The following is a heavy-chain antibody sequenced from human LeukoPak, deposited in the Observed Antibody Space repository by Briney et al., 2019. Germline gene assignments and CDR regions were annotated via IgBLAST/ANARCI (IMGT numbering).Heavy chain of an antibody. D-gene: IGHD3-10*01. CDR1: GYTFIKYG. Sequence: GASVKVSCKASGYTFIKYGITWVRQAPGQGLEWMGWISAYSSAYNGNTHYAQKLQGRVTMTTDTSTNTGYMELRSLRSDDTAVYYCAREYGSGSYTGIDYWGQGTRVTVPS. CDR3: AREYGSGSYTGIDY. CDR2: ISAYSSAYNGNT. V-gene: IGHV1-18*01. J-gene: IGHJ4*02.